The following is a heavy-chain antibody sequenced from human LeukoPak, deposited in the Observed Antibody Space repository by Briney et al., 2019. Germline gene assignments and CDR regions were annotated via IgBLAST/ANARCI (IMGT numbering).Heavy chain of an antibody. CDR3: ARGLRGGLVPADP. V-gene: IGHV1-69*05. D-gene: IGHD2-2*01. CDR2: IIPIFGTA. CDR1: GGTFSSYA. Sequence: GSSVKVSCKASGGTFSSYAISWVRQAPGQGLEWVGRIIPIFGTANYAQKFQGRVTITTDESTSTAYMELSSLRSEDTAVYYCARGLRGGLVPADPWGQGTLVTVSS. J-gene: IGHJ5*02.